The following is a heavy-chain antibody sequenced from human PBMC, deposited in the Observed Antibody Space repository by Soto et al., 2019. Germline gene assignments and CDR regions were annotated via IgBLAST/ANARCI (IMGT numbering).Heavy chain of an antibody. CDR3: ARADEMGYFDY. CDR2: ISSSTRTI. Sequence: EVQLVESGGGLVQPGGSLRLSCAASGFTFSSHSMNWVRRAPGKGLEWVSYISSSTRTIYYADSVKGRFTVSRDNAKKAQYLQMNSLRAEDTAVYSCARADEMGYFDYWGQGTLVTVSS. CDR1: GFTFSSHS. D-gene: IGHD3-16*01. J-gene: IGHJ4*02. V-gene: IGHV3-48*01.